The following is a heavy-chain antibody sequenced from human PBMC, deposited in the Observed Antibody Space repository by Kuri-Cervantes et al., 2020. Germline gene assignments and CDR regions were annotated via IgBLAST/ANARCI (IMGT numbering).Heavy chain of an antibody. J-gene: IGHJ5*02. V-gene: IGHV3-21*04. CDR2: ISSSSSYI. Sequence: GESLKISCAASGFTVSSNYMSRVRQAPGKGLEWVSSISSSSSYIYYADSVKGRFTISRDNSKNTLYLQMNSLRAEDTAVYYCAKDSITMVRGVGGWFDPWGQGTLVTVSS. CDR1: GFTVSSNY. CDR3: AKDSITMVRGVGGWFDP. D-gene: IGHD3-10*01.